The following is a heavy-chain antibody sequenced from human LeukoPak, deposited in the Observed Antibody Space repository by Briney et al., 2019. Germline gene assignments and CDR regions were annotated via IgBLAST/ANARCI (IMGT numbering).Heavy chain of an antibody. CDR1: GFTFTSSA. J-gene: IGHJ4*02. V-gene: IGHV1-58*01. D-gene: IGHD2-21*02. CDR2: IVVGSGNT. CDR3: AAMEVYCGGDCSYYDY. Sequence: SVKVSCTASGFTFTSSAVQWVRQARGQRLEWIGWIVVGSGNTNYAQKFQERVTITRDMSTSTAYMELSSLRSEDTAVYYCAAMEVYCGGDCSYYDYWGQGTLVTVSS.